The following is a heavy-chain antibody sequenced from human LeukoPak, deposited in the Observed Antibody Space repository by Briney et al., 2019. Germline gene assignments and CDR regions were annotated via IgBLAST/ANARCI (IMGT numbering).Heavy chain of an antibody. J-gene: IGHJ4*02. CDR3: AKGGKWDVTPFDY. D-gene: IGHD1-26*01. CDR1: GFTLRNYW. Sequence: GGSLRLSCAASGFTLRNYWMHWLRQVPGKGLMWVSRVPNDGSDTGYADSVKGRFTISRDDAKNTLYLQVNSLRAEDTAVYYCAKGGKWDVTPFDYWGQGTLVTVSS. V-gene: IGHV3-74*01. CDR2: VPNDGSDT.